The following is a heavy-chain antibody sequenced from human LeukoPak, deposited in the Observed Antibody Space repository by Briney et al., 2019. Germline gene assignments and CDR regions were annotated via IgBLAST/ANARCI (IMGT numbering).Heavy chain of an antibody. Sequence: SETLSLTCAVSGGSISSSNWWSWVCQPPGKGLEWIGEIYHSGSTNYNPSLKSRVTISVDKSKNQFSLKLSSVTAADTAVYYCASGPTDYDSSGYYDEFDTWGQGTLVTVSS. CDR3: ASGPTDYDSSGYYDEFDT. V-gene: IGHV4-4*02. CDR2: IYHSGST. J-gene: IGHJ5*02. D-gene: IGHD3-22*01. CDR1: GGSISSSNW.